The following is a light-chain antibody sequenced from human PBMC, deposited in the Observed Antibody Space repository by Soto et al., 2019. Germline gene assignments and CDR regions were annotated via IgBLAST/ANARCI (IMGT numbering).Light chain of an antibody. CDR3: QQYNNWPRT. Sequence: EIVLTQSPCTLSVSPGERATISCRASQSVSSKLAWYQQKPGQAPSLLFYGASTGATGIPDRFSGSGSETEFTLSISSLQSEDFAIYYCQQYNNWPRTFGQGTKVEIK. CDR1: QSVSSK. J-gene: IGKJ1*01. CDR2: GAS. V-gene: IGKV3-15*01.